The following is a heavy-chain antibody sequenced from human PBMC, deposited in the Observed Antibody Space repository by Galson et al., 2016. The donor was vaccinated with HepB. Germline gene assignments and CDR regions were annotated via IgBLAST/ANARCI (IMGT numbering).Heavy chain of an antibody. CDR3: TRASFTTFGILRGYFQH. CDR2: IPYDGSNK. CDR1: GFTFSHSA. Sequence: SLRLSCAASGFTFSHSAFHWVRQTPGNGLEWVSVIPYDGSNKYYADAVKGRFIIPRDNSTNTIILHMNSLRREDTGVYHCTRASFTTFGILRGYFQHWGLGSRVTVSS. V-gene: IGHV3-30*04. J-gene: IGHJ1*01. D-gene: IGHD3-3*01.